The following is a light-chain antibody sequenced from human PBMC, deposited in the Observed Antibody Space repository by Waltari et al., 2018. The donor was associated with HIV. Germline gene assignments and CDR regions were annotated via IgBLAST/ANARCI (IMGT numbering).Light chain of an antibody. CDR2: AAS. CDR3: QQSYSTPFT. Sequence: IQMTQSPSSLSASVGDRVTITCRASHDITNYLNWYQQKPGKAPKLLIFAASSLQRGVSSRFTGSGSGKDFTLTITSLQPEDFATFYCQQSYSTPFTFGPGTEVHVK. CDR1: HDITNY. J-gene: IGKJ3*01. V-gene: IGKV1-39*01.